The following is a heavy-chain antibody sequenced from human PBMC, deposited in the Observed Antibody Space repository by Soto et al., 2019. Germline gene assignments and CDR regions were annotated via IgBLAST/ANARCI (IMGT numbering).Heavy chain of an antibody. J-gene: IGHJ5*02. CDR3: ARGHSTSPNWFDP. CDR2: IKVDGSAK. D-gene: IGHD6-6*01. CDR1: GFTFSNYR. Sequence: GGSLRLSCAASGFTFSNYRMSWVRQAPGKGLEWVANIKVDGSAKYYVDSVKGRFTISRDNAKNSLYLQMNSLRGEDTAVYYCARGHSTSPNWFDPWGQGTLVTVSS. V-gene: IGHV3-7*03.